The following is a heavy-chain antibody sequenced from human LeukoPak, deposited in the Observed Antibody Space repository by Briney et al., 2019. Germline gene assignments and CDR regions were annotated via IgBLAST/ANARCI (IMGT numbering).Heavy chain of an antibody. D-gene: IGHD2-15*01. CDR3: AKDLGAYCSGGSCYSEYFDY. V-gene: IGHV3-23*01. CDR2: ISGSGGST. Sequence: PGGSLRLSCAASGFTFSSYAMSWVRQAPGKGLEWVSAISGSGGSTYYADSVKGRFTISRDNSKNTLYLQMNSLRAEDTAVYYCAKDLGAYCSGGSCYSEYFDYWGQGTLVTVSS. CDR1: GFTFSSYA. J-gene: IGHJ4*02.